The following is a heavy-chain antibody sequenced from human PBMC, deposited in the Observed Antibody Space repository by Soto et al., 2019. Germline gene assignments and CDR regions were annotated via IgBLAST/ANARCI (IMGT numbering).Heavy chain of an antibody. D-gene: IGHD2-2*01. J-gene: IGHJ6*02. Sequence: EVQLVESGGGLVQPGGSLRLSCAASGFTFSSHRMSWVRQAPGKGLVWVSHINGDGSSTGYAGSVKGRFTISRDNAKSTLYFHMNSLRAEDTAVYYCVRGGAVGVPAVDLLWGQGTTVTVSS. CDR3: VRGGAVGVPAVDLL. V-gene: IGHV3-74*01. CDR2: INGDGSST. CDR1: GFTFSSHR.